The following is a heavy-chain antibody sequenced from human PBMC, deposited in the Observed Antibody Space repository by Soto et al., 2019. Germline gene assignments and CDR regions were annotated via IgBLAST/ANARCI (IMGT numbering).Heavy chain of an antibody. J-gene: IGHJ5*01. CDR1: GFTFSSCA. CDR2: LSGSGGGT. Sequence: HPGGSLRLSCAASGFTFSSCAMSWVRQAPGKGLEWVSALSGSGGGTYYADSVKGRFIISRDNPKNTLDLQMNSLRVEDTAVYYCAKGWCDSWGQGTLVTVSS. V-gene: IGHV3-23*01. CDR3: AKGWCDS.